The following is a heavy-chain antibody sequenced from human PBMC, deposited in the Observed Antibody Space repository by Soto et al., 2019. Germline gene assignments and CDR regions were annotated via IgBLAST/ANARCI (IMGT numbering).Heavy chain of an antibody. CDR1: GGSISSGGYS. Sequence: SETLSLTCAVSGGSISSGGYSWSWIRQPPGKGLEWIGYIYHSGSTYYNPSLKSRVTILVDRSKNQFSLKLSSVTAADTAVYYCARGRIVVVPARGGWFDPWGQGTLVTVSS. V-gene: IGHV4-30-2*01. J-gene: IGHJ5*02. D-gene: IGHD2-2*01. CDR3: ARGRIVVVPARGGWFDP. CDR2: IYHSGST.